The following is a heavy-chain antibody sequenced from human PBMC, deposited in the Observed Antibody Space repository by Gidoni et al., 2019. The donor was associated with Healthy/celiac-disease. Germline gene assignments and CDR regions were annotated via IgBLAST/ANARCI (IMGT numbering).Heavy chain of an antibody. D-gene: IGHD1-26*01. CDR1: GFPFSSYA. V-gene: IGHV3-23*01. Sequence: EVQLLESGGGLVPPGGSLSLPCAASGFPFSSYAMSWVRQAPGKGLEWVSAISGSGGSTYYADSVKGRFTISRDNSKNTLYLQMNSLRAEDTAVYYCAKQYVRGSYLGYWGQGTLVTVSS. CDR3: AKQYVRGSYLGY. J-gene: IGHJ4*02. CDR2: ISGSGGST.